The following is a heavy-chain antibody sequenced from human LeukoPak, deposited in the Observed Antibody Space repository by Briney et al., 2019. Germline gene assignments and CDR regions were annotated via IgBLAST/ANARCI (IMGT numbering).Heavy chain of an antibody. CDR3: ARVGDGYNYCFDY. J-gene: IGHJ4*02. D-gene: IGHD5-24*01. CDR2: ISRSGSAI. CDR1: GFTFRDYY. Sequence: GGSLRLSCAASGFTFRDYYMSWIRRAPGKGLEWGSYISRSGSAIYYADSVKGRFTISRDNAKNSLYLQMNSLRAEDTAVYYCARVGDGYNYCFDYWSQGTLVTVSS. V-gene: IGHV3-11*01.